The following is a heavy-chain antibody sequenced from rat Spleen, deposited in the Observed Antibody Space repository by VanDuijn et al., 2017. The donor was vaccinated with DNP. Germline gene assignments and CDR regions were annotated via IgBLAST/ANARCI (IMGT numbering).Heavy chain of an antibody. CDR3: AARDY. CDR1: GFSLTNYG. J-gene: IGHJ2*01. V-gene: IGHV2S75*01. Sequence: QVQLRESGPVLVQASETLSLTCTVSGFSLTNYGVIWVRQSPGKGLEWLGIIWGHGNTDYNSALKSRLSINRDTSKSQVFLKMNSLQTEDTAMYFCAARDYWGQGVMVTVSS. CDR2: IWGHGNT. D-gene: IGHD3-2*01.